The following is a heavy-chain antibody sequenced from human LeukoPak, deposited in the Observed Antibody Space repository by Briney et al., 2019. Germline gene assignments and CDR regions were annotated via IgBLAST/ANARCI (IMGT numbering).Heavy chain of an antibody. CDR2: ISIYNGNT. CDR3: AREAITIFGVVRTQTTYGPHRFDP. Sequence: ASVKVSCKASGYTFSNFGINWVRQAPGQGLEWMGWISIYNGNTKYEQKFRGRVTMTRDMSTSTVYMELSSLRSEDTAVYYCAREAITIFGVVRTQTTYGPHRFDPWGQGTLVTVSS. J-gene: IGHJ5*02. V-gene: IGHV1-18*01. CDR1: GYTFSNFG. D-gene: IGHD3-3*01.